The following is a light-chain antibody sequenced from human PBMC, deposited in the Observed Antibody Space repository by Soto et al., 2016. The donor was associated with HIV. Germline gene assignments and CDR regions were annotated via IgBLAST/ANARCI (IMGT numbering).Light chain of an antibody. Sequence: DVALTQSPLSLPVTLGQPASISCRSSQSLVHSDGNSYLTWFHQRPGQSPRRLIYQASKRDSGVPDRFSGSGSGTDFTLKISRVEAEDVGDYYCMQGTQWPWTFGQGTKVQIK. CDR2: QAS. CDR3: MQGTQWPWT. CDR1: QSLVHSDGNSY. J-gene: IGKJ1*01. V-gene: IGKV2-30*02.